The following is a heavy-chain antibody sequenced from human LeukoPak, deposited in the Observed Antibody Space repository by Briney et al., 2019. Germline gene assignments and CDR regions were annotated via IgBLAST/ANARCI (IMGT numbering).Heavy chain of an antibody. J-gene: IGHJ4*02. V-gene: IGHV1-69*01. CDR1: GGTFSSYA. D-gene: IGHD6-19*01. CDR3: ARDHSSIAVAGSFDY. CDR2: IIPIFGTA. Sequence: SVKVSCKASGGTFSSYAISWVRQAPGQGLEWMGGIIPIFGTANYAQKFQGRVTITADESTSTAYMELSSLRSEDTAVYYCARDHSSIAVAGSFDYWGQGTLVTVSS.